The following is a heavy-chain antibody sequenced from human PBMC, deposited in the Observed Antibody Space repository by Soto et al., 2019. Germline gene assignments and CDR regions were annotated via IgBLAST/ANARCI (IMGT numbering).Heavy chain of an antibody. Sequence: ETLSLTRTLSGGSISSYYWSWIRQPPGKGLEWIGYIYFRGSTNYNPSLKSRVTISVDTSKNQFSLKLNSATAADTAMYYCVRESGFFGVYDHWGPRTLLNVS. CDR3: VRESGFFGVYDH. D-gene: IGHD3-16*01. CDR2: IYFRGST. V-gene: IGHV4-59*01. CDR1: GGSISSYY. J-gene: IGHJ5*02.